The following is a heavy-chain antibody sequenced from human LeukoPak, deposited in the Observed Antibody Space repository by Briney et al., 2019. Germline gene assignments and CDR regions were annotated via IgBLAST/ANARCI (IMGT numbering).Heavy chain of an antibody. CDR2: ISSSGSTI. CDR1: GFTFSSYE. J-gene: IGHJ6*03. V-gene: IGHV3-48*03. Sequence: PGGSLRLSCAASGFTFSSYEMNWVRQAPGKGLEWVSYISSSGSTIYYADSVKGRFTISRDNSKNSLYLLMNSLRTEDTALYYCAKDARYSSSSPYMDVWGKGTTVTVSS. D-gene: IGHD6-6*01. CDR3: AKDARYSSSSPYMDV.